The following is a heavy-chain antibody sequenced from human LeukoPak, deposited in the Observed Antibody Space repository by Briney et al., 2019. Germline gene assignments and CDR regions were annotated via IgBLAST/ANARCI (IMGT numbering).Heavy chain of an antibody. CDR3: TTKSGLFGGVIRTDY. Sequence: GGSLRLSCAASGFTFSNAWMTWVRQAPGKGLEWVGRIKSKIDGETTDYAAPVKGRFTISRDDSKNALYLQMNTVNCDDPSVCYCTTKSGLFGGVIRTDYWGQGTLVTVSS. CDR2: IKSKIDGETT. J-gene: IGHJ4*02. CDR1: GFTFSNAW. D-gene: IGHD3-16*01. V-gene: IGHV3-15*01.